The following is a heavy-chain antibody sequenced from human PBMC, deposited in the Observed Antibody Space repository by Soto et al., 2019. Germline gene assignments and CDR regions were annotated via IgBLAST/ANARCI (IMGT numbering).Heavy chain of an antibody. D-gene: IGHD2-15*01. Sequence: SENLSLTCAVSGGSISSGGYSWNWIRQPPGKGLEWIGYIYHSGSTYNSPSLKSRVTISVDRSKNQFSLKLSSVTAADTAVYYCARGLEVIAATPQWDYWGQGTLVTVSS. J-gene: IGHJ4*02. V-gene: IGHV4-30-2*01. CDR2: IYHSGST. CDR3: ARGLEVIAATPQWDY. CDR1: GGSISSGGYS.